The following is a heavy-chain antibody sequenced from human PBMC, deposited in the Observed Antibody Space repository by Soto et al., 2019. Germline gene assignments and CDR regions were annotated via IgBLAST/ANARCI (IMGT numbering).Heavy chain of an antibody. CDR3: ARRHLAVAVSPWFDP. CDR1: GLSITDSEMG. CDR2: IDSSGEK. J-gene: IGHJ5*02. V-gene: IGHV2-26*01. D-gene: IGHD6-19*01. Sequence: QVTLKESGPVLVKPTEPLTLRCTVSGLSITDSEMGVSWIRQPPGQPLEWLAHIDSSGEKSYRTFLKSRLAISKDTSKSQIVHTMTNMDPADTATYYCARRHLAVAVSPWFDPWGQGIPVTVSS.